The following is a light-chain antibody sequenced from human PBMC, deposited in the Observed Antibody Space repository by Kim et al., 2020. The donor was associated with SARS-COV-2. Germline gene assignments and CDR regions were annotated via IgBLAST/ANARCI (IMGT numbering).Light chain of an antibody. J-gene: IGKJ2*01. CDR2: KAS. CDR3: QQYNSYLYT. CDR1: QSISSR. V-gene: IGKV1-5*01. Sequence: DIQMTQSPSTLSASVGDRVTITCRASQSISSRLAWYQQKPGKAPNLLIYKASSLETGVPSRFSGSGSGTEFTLTISSLQPDDFAIYYCQQYNSYLYTFGQGTKLEI.